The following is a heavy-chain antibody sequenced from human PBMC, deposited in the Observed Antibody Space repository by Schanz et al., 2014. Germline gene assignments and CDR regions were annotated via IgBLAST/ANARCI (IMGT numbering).Heavy chain of an antibody. CDR1: GFIVRSNY. D-gene: IGHD3-10*02. CDR3: AKNQYDDVDLSSFYIDF. V-gene: IGHV3-66*01. J-gene: IGHJ4*02. Sequence: EVQLVESGGGLVQPGGSLRLSCAVSGFIVRSNYMTWVRQAPGKGLEWVSFVHPGGSTYYPDSVKDRFTISRYSSKNTLYLQMNSLRPEDTDIYYCAKNQYDDVDLSSFYIDFWGQGTLVTVSS. CDR2: VHPGGST.